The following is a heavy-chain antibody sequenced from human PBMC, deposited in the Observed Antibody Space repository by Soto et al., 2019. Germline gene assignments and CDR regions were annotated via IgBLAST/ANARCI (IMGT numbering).Heavy chain of an antibody. V-gene: IGHV1-69*06. Sequence: GASVKVSFKASGGTFSSYAISWLRQAPGQGLEWMGGIIPIFGTANYAQKFQGRVTITADKSTSTAYMELSSLRSEDTAVYYCASLNDFWSGSYGMDVWGQGTTVTVSS. D-gene: IGHD3-3*01. CDR2: IIPIFGTA. J-gene: IGHJ6*02. CDR1: GGTFSSYA. CDR3: ASLNDFWSGSYGMDV.